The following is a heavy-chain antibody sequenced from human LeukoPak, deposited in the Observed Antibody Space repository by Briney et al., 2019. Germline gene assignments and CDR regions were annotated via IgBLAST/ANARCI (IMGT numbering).Heavy chain of an antibody. CDR2: IYVGGST. CDR1: GFTVRSNY. J-gene: IGHJ4*02. Sequence: GGSLRLSRSASGFTVRSNYMSWVRQAPGKGLEWLSVIYVGGSTFYADSVKGRFTISRDNSKNTLYLQMNSLRADDTAVYYCARDHRNAGVFDYWGQGTLVTVSS. CDR3: ARDHRNAGVFDY. D-gene: IGHD2-2*01. V-gene: IGHV3-53*01.